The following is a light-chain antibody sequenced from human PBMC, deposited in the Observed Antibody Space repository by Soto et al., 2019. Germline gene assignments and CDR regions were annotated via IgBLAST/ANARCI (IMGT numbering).Light chain of an antibody. CDR1: QTVLYTSNY. CDR2: WAS. V-gene: IGKV4-1*01. J-gene: IGKJ1*01. CDR3: QKYCTTPVT. Sequence: DIVMTQSPDSLAVSLGESPTINCKSSQTVLYTSNYLAWYQQKPGQPPKLLIYWASTRESGAPDRFSGRGTGQDFSLTNSSRKAEDGGVYYCQKYCTTPVTFGQGTKVEIK.